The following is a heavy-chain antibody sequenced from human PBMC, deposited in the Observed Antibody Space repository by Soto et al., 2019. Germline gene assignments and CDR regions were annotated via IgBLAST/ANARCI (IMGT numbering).Heavy chain of an antibody. D-gene: IGHD6-13*01. J-gene: IGHJ4*02. V-gene: IGHV1-18*01. CDR2: XPXXNXXX. CDR3: ARYWGSSSWYFDC. Sequence: ASVKVSCKSSGYNFTSFGISCVRQAPGQGLEXMGXXPXXNXXXXXAXXXQGRVTMTTDTSTSTGYMELRSLRSDETAMYYCARYWGSSSWYFDCWGQGTLVTVSS. CDR1: GYNFTSFG.